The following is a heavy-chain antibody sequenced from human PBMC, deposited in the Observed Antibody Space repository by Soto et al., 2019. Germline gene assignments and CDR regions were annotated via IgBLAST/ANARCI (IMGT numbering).Heavy chain of an antibody. Sequence: QVQLVESGGGAVQPGRSLRLSCAASGFTFSSYGMHWVREAQGKGLEWLAVISYYGSNKYYADSVKGRFNIYRDNYNNKLYLKKNSLRADDTVVYYSASEGANYCYFHSSCQGTLVAVSS. J-gene: IGHJ4*02. CDR1: GFTFSSYG. CDR3: ASEGANYCYFHS. CDR2: ISYYGSNK. D-gene: IGHD3-10*01. V-gene: IGHV3-30*03.